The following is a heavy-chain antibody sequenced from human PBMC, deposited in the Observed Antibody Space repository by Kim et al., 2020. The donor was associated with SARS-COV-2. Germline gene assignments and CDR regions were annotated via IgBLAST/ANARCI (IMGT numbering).Heavy chain of an antibody. J-gene: IGHJ4*02. V-gene: IGHV4-59*10. Sequence: NYNPSHKSRVTMTVDASKNQFSLRLISVPAADTAVYYCARCERWELSPFDLWGQGTHVTVSS. D-gene: IGHD1-26*01. CDR3: ARCERWELSPFDL.